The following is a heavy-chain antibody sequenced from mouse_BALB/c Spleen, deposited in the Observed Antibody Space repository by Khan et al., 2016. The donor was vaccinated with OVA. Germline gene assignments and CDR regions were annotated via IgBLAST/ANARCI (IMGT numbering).Heavy chain of an antibody. Sequence: QVQLKQSGAELARPGASVKLSCKASGYTFTDYNINWVKQRTGQGLEWIGEIYPGSNNTYYNEKFKGKATLTADKSSSTAYMQLSSLTSEDSAVYFCEREGGAWFPYWGQGNMVTVAA. CDR2: IYPGSNNT. CDR3: EREGGAWFPY. J-gene: IGHJ3*01. CDR1: GYTFTDYN. V-gene: IGHV1-77*01.